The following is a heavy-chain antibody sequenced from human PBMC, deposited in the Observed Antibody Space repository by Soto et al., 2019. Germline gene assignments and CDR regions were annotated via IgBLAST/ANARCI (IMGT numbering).Heavy chain of an antibody. D-gene: IGHD2-15*01. CDR3: ARHSLVYCSGRHFSHFDH. J-gene: IGHJ4*02. V-gene: IGHV4-39*01. CDR1: GGSITTSPFS. CDR2: FQYSVNT. Sequence: PSETLSLTCSVSGGSITTSPFSCDCIRQPPWRGLELIATFQYSVNTSYNPSLKSRVTLSADTSKTLVHLELTCVTAADRPVDHCARHSLVYCSGRHFSHFDHWGPGTLVTVSS.